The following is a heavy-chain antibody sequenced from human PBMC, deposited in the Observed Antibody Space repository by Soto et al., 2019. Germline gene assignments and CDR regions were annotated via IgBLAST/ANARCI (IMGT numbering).Heavy chain of an antibody. CDR1: GGTFSSYT. V-gene: IGHV1-69*02. J-gene: IGHJ4*02. Sequence: QVQLVQSGAEVKKPGSSVKVSCKASGGTFSSYTISWVRQAPGQGLEWMGRIIPILGIANYAQKFQGRVTITADKSTSTAYMELSSLRSEDTAVYYCARGDELERRTQDYFDYWGQGTLVTVSS. D-gene: IGHD1-1*01. CDR2: IIPILGIA. CDR3: ARGDELERRTQDYFDY.